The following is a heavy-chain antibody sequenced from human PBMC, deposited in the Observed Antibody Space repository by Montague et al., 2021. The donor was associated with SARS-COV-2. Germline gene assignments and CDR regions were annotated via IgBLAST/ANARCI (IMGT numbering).Heavy chain of an antibody. CDR3: ARADFWSGYLYFDY. Sequence: TLSLTCTVSGGSISSGSYYWTWIRQPAGKGLEWIGRIYTSGSTNYNPSLMSRVTISVDTSKNQFSLKLSSVTAADTAVYYCARADFWSGYLYFDYWGQGTLGTVSS. CDR2: IYTSGST. CDR1: GGSISSGSYY. D-gene: IGHD3-3*01. J-gene: IGHJ4*02. V-gene: IGHV4-61*02.